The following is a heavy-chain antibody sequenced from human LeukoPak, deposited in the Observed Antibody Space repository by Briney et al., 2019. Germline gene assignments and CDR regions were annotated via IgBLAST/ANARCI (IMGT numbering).Heavy chain of an antibody. CDR1: GFTFSSYS. V-gene: IGHV3-21*01. D-gene: IGHD1-26*01. CDR3: ARDGSGSYSAFDI. J-gene: IGHJ3*02. Sequence: PGGSLRLSCAASGFTFSSYSMNWVRQASGKGLEWVSSISSSSSYIYYADSVKGRFTISRDNAKNSLYLQMNSLRAEDTAVYYCARDGSGSYSAFDIWGQGTMVTVSS. CDR2: ISSSSSYI.